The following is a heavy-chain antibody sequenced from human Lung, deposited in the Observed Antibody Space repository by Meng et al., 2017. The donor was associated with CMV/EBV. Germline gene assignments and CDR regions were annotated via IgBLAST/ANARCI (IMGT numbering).Heavy chain of an antibody. CDR2: IRQDGSDK. CDR3: AREDSGSFTRYNWFDP. V-gene: IGHV3-7*01. Sequence: GEXXKISCAASGFIFPAFSMSWVRQAPGKGLEWVANIRQDGSDKYYVDSVKGRFTISRDNVRNSLFLHMNSLRAEDTAVYYCAREDSGSFTRYNWFDPWGHGTLVTVSS. D-gene: IGHD1-26*01. CDR1: GFIFPAFS. J-gene: IGHJ5*02.